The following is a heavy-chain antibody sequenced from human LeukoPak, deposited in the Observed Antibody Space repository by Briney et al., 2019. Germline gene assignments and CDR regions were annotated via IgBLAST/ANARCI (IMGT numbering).Heavy chain of an antibody. Sequence: GASVKVSCKASGYTFTSYYMHWVRQAPGQGLEWMGIINPSGGSTSYAQKFQGRVTMTRDTSTSTVYMELSSLRSEDTAVYYCARDYSAEYSSSLGVYYYYGMDVWGQGTTVTVSS. V-gene: IGHV1-46*01. J-gene: IGHJ6*02. CDR3: ARDYSAEYSSSLGVYYYYGMDV. CDR1: GYTFTSYY. D-gene: IGHD6-6*01. CDR2: INPSGGST.